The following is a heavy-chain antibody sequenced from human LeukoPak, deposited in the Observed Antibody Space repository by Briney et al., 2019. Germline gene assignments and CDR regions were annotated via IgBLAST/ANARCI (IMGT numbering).Heavy chain of an antibody. CDR1: GFTFSSYS. V-gene: IGHV3-21*04. D-gene: IGHD2-15*01. CDR2: ISSSSSYI. Sequence: GGSLRLSCAAAGFTFSSYSMNWVRQAPGKGLEWVSSISSSSSYIYYADSVKGRFTISRDNAKNSLYLQMNSLRAEDTAVYYCAGHPFATPFDYWGPGTLVTVSS. J-gene: IGHJ4*02. CDR3: AGHPFATPFDY.